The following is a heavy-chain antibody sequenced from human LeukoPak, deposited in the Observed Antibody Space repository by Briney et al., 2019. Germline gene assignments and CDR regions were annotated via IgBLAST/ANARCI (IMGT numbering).Heavy chain of an antibody. Sequence: PGGSLRLSCVASGFSFRKYSMSWVRQAPGQGLEWVSSITGREGNTYDADSVKGRFTISRDSSEDTLDLQMNSLRAEDTAVYYCARRPNQNTAMVPREGGWGQGTLVTVSS. D-gene: IGHD5-18*01. CDR2: ITGREGNT. J-gene: IGHJ4*02. V-gene: IGHV3-23*01. CDR3: ARRPNQNTAMVPREGG. CDR1: GFSFRKYS.